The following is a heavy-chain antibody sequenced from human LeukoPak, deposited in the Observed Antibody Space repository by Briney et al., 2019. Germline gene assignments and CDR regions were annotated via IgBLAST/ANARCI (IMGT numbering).Heavy chain of an antibody. CDR3: ARESDNWNDEGLFDY. J-gene: IGHJ4*02. V-gene: IGHV4-4*07. CDR1: GGSISSYY. Sequence: PSETLSLTCTVSGGSISSYYWSWIRQPAGKGLEWIGRIYTSGSTNYNPSLKSRVTISVDTSKNQFSLKLSSVTAADTAVYYCARESDNWNDEGLFDYWGQGTLVTVSS. D-gene: IGHD1-1*01. CDR2: IYTSGST.